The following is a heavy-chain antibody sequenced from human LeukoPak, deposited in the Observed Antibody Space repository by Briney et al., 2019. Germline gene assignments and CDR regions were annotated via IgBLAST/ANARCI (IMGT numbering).Heavy chain of an antibody. V-gene: IGHV1-2*02. CDR2: INPNRGGT. D-gene: IGHD2-2*01. Sequence: ASVKVSCKASGYTFTGSNIHWVRQAPGQGREWVGWINPNRGGTNKAEMIKGRVTMSRDTSISTAYMELSRLRSDDTAVYYCARPVKAALGYCSSTSCSPLLDFDYWGQGTLVTVSS. CDR1: GYTFTGSN. CDR3: ARPVKAALGYCSSTSCSPLLDFDY. J-gene: IGHJ4*02.